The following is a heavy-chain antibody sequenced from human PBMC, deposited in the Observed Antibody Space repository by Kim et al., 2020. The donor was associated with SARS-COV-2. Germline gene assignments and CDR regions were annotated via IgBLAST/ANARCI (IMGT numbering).Heavy chain of an antibody. J-gene: IGHJ6*02. D-gene: IGHD3-10*02. CDR3: ARGMFRSGFDV. Sequence: GGSLRLSCAAAGFSSSSYWINWVRQPPGKGLEWVSRISSDGRITHYADSVKGRFTMSRDSAENTVFIQMNSLGAEDTAVYYCARGMFRSGFDVWGQGTTVSVSS. CDR2: ISSDGRIT. CDR1: GFSSSSYW. V-gene: IGHV3-74*01.